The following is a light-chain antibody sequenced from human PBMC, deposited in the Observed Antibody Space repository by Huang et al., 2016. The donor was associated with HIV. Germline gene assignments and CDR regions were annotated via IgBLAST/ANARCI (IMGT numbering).Light chain of an antibody. CDR1: HSVDSD. V-gene: IGKV3-15*01. Sequence: EIEMTQSPATLSVSPGERATLSCRASHSVDSDLAWYQQQPGQAPRLLIYDASTRATGISAKFNVTGSGTEFSLSITNLQSEDFAVYYCQQYNDWPPLTFGGGTKVEI. CDR3: QQYNDWPPLT. J-gene: IGKJ4*01. CDR2: DAS.